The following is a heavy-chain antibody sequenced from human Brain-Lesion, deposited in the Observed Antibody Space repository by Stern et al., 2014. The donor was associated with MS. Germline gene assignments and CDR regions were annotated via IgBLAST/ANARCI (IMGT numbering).Heavy chain of an antibody. J-gene: IGHJ6*02. D-gene: IGHD2-2*01. V-gene: IGHV4-61*02. CDR2: IFNRGST. Sequence: MQLVESGPGLVKPSQTLSLSCTVSGGSISSGGYYWSWIRQPAGKGLEWIGRIFNRGSTSNTPPPKGGVTISIDPSKTQFSRRRTSMTAADTAVYYCARGRVVPGFQYYATDVWGQGTTVIVSS. CDR1: GGSISSGGYY. CDR3: ARGRVVPGFQYYATDV.